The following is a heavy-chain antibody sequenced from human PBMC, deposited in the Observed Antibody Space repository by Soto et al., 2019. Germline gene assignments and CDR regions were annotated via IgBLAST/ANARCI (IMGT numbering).Heavy chain of an antibody. V-gene: IGHV3-64*01. J-gene: IGHJ4*02. D-gene: IGHD1-7*01. CDR2: ISSNGGTT. CDR3: VRRVSGNYDY. CDR1: GFTFSSYG. Sequence: EVQLAESGGGMFQPGGSLRLSCVASGFTFSSYGMHWVRQAPGKGLEYVSSISSNGGTTYYGNSVKGRFTISRDNSKNTLYLQMGSLRAEDMAVYYCVRRVSGNYDYWGQGTLVTVSS.